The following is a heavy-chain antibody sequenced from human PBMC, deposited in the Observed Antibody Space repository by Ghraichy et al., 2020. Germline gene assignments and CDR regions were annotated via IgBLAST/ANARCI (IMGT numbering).Heavy chain of an antibody. D-gene: IGHD3-3*01. Sequence: GGSLRLSCAASGFTFSSYSMNWVRQAPGKGLEWVSSISGSSSYIYYADSVKGRFTISRDNAKNSLYLQMNSLRAEDTAVFYCARVPIWSGLQYYYYGMDVWGQGTTVTVSS. CDR3: ARVPIWSGLQYYYYGMDV. V-gene: IGHV3-21*01. CDR1: GFTFSSYS. CDR2: ISGSSSYI. J-gene: IGHJ6*02.